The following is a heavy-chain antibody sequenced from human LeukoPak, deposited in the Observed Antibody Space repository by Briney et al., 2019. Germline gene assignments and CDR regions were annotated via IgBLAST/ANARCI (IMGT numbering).Heavy chain of an antibody. CDR1: GGSIRSSYYY. CDR3: AKSGDYLWDY. J-gene: IGHJ4*02. CDR2: IYDSGST. Sequence: SETLSLTCTVSGGSIRSSYYYWGWIRQPPGKGLEWIGSIYDSGSTYYNPSLKSRVTISVDTSKNQFSLKLNSVTAADTAVYYCAKSGDYLWDYWGQGTLVTVSS. V-gene: IGHV4-39*01. D-gene: IGHD3-16*01.